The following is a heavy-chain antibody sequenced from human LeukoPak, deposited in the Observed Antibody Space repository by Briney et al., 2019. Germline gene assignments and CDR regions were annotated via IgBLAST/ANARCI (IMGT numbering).Heavy chain of an antibody. V-gene: IGHV3-48*03. CDR2: ISSSGSTI. Sequence: GGSLRLSCAASGFTFSSYEMNWVRQAPGKGLEWVSYISSSGSTIYYADSVKGRFTISRDNAKNSLYLQMNSLRAEDTAVYYCAKPDYSGKHMGSDYWGQGTLVTVSS. CDR3: AKPDYSGKHMGSDY. D-gene: IGHD1-26*01. CDR1: GFTFSSYE. J-gene: IGHJ4*02.